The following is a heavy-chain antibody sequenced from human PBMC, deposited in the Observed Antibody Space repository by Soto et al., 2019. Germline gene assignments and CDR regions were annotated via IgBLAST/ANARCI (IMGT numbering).Heavy chain of an antibody. CDR3: ARKAVAGYYYYYGMDV. CDR2: INPSGGST. CDR1: GYTFTSYY. Sequence: ASVKVSCKASGYTFTSYYMHWVRQAPGQGLEWMGIINPSGGSTSYAQKFQGRVTMTRDTSTSTVYMELRSLRSDDTAVYYCARKAVAGYYYYYGMDVWGQGTTVTVSS. D-gene: IGHD6-19*01. J-gene: IGHJ6*02. V-gene: IGHV1-46*01.